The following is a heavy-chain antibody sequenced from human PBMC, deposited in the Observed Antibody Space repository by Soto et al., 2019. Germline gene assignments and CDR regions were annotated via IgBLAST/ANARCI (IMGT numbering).Heavy chain of an antibody. J-gene: IGHJ6*02. CDR1: VGSVTGGYYY. CDR3: ARVLQQDGGLLSNYHYGLDV. CDR2: IHYSGSA. Sequence: SETLSLTGTASVGSVTGGYYYWIWIRHPPWKGLEGIGDIHYSGSANYNRSLKSRVTISVDTAKNQFSFKLSSVTAADTDVSYCARVLQQDGGLLSNYHYGLDVWGQGTPVTV. V-gene: IGHV4-61*01. D-gene: IGHD3-10*01.